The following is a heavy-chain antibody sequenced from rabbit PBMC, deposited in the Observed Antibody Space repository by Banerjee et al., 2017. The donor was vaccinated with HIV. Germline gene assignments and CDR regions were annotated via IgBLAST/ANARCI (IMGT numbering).Heavy chain of an antibody. D-gene: IGHD2-1*01. CDR2: IYTGDGST. J-gene: IGHJ3*01. Sequence: QSLEESGGDLVQPGTSLTLTCTASGFSFSSSYWICWVRQPPGKGLEWIACIYTGDGSTYYASWAKGRFTMSKTSSTTVTLQMTSLTAADTATYFCARDLHYGAATWGQGTLVTVS. CDR1: GFSFSSSYW. V-gene: IGHV1S40*01. CDR3: ARDLHYGAAT.